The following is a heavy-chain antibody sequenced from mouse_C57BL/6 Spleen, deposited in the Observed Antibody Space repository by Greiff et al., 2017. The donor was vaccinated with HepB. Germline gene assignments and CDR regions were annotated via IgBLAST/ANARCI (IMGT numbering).Heavy chain of an antibody. Sequence: DVMLVESGGGLVQPKGSLKLSCAASGFSFNTYAMNWVRQAPGKGLEWVARIRSKSNNYATYYADSVKDRFTISRDDSESMLYLQMNNLKTEDTAMYYCVSITTNYAMDYWGQGTSVTVSS. CDR2: IRSKSNNYAT. CDR1: GFSFNTYA. CDR3: VSITTNYAMDY. D-gene: IGHD1-1*01. J-gene: IGHJ4*01. V-gene: IGHV10-1*01.